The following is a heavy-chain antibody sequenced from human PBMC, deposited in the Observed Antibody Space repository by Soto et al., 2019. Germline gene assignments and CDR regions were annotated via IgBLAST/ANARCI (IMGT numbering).Heavy chain of an antibody. D-gene: IGHD6-13*01. CDR1: EVIFSNSA. J-gene: IGHJ4*02. CDR3: GRDGPSRLSSYLDY. Sequence: QVHLVESGGGVVQPGMSLRLSCVASEVIFSNSAMHWVRQAPGKGLEWVAVVSFDGSLKYYADSVEGRFTISRDSSKNTLYLQMNSLTPEDTAVYYCGRDGPSRLSSYLDYWGQGTLVTVSS. CDR2: VSFDGSLK. V-gene: IGHV3-30*04.